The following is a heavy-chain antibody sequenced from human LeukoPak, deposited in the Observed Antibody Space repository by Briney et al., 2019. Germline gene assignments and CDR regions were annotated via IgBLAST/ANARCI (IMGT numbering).Heavy chain of an antibody. CDR1: GFTFSSYA. CDR3: AKGSGYDFGYFDC. V-gene: IGHV3-23*01. CDR2: ISGSGGST. D-gene: IGHD1-20*01. Sequence: GGSLRFSCAASGFTFSSYAMSWVRQAPGKGLEWVSAISGSGGSTYYADSVKGRFTISRDNSKNTLYLQMNSLRAEDTAVHYCAKGSGYDFGYFDCWGQGTLVTVSS. J-gene: IGHJ4*02.